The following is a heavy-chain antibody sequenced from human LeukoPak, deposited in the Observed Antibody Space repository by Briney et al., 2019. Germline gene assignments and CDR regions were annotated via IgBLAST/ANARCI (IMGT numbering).Heavy chain of an antibody. CDR3: ARTGLRFDY. CDR1: GGSISSGSYY. Sequence: SETLSLTCTVSGGSISSGSYYWSWIRQPAGKGLEWIGGIYTSGSTNYNPSLKSRVTISVDTSKNQFSLKLSSVTAADTAVYYCARTGLRFDYWGQGTLVTVSS. J-gene: IGHJ4*02. CDR2: IYTSGST. V-gene: IGHV4-61*02. D-gene: IGHD5-12*01.